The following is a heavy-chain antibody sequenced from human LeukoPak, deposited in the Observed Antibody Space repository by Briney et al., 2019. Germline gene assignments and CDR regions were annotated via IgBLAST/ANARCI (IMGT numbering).Heavy chain of an antibody. CDR1: GYTFTSYD. CDR3: ARGDHSSSWYPVGY. CDR2: MNPNSGNT. D-gene: IGHD6-13*01. Sequence: ASVKVSCKASGYTFTSYDINWVRQATGQGLEWMGWMNPNSGNTGYAQKFQGRVTMTRNTSISTAYMELSSLRSEDTAVYYRARGDHSSSWYPVGYWGQGTLVTVSS. J-gene: IGHJ4*02. V-gene: IGHV1-8*01.